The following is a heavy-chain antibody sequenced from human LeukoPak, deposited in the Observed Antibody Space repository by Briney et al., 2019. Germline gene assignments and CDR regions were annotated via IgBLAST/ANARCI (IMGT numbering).Heavy chain of an antibody. D-gene: IGHD6-19*01. CDR3: ARDSGGPHSGFEI. CDR2: IYNSGST. Sequence: SETLSLTCAVYGGSISSYYWSWIRQPPGKGLEWIGYIYNSGSTNYNPSLKSRVTISVDTSKNQYSLKMSSVTAADTAVYYCARDSGGPHSGFEIWGQGTMVTASS. CDR1: GGSISSYY. J-gene: IGHJ3*02. V-gene: IGHV4-59*01.